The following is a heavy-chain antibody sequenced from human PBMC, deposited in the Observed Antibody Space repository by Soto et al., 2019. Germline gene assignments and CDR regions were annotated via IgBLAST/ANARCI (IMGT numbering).Heavy chain of an antibody. CDR3: ARESPRRPLKPARKYYDFWMDYSRPTQEPDYYFYFGMDV. J-gene: IGHJ6*02. D-gene: IGHD3-3*01. CDR2: IIPISGTI. V-gene: IGHV1-69*13. CDR1: GGTFSSFG. Sequence: SVKVSCKASGGTFSSFGINWVRQAPGQGLEWMGGIIPISGTIKYTQKFQGRATIYADESMNTAYMELTRLRFEDSGVYYCARESPRRPLKPARKYYDFWMDYSRPTQEPDYYFYFGMDVWGQGTTVTV.